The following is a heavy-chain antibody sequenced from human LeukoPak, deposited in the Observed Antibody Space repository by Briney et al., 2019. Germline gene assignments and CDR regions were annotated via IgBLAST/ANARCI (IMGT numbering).Heavy chain of an antibody. D-gene: IGHD2-2*03. CDR2: IRSTPDGGAT. Sequence: GGSLRLSCAASGFTFISSWMTWVRQAPGKGLEWVGRIRSTPDGGATDYAAPVKGRFTISRDDSKNTLYLQMSSLRTEDTAVYYCATDLHFGYCTATSCANYWGQGTLVTVSS. CDR1: GFTFISSW. J-gene: IGHJ4*02. CDR3: ATDLHFGYCTATSCANY. V-gene: IGHV3-15*01.